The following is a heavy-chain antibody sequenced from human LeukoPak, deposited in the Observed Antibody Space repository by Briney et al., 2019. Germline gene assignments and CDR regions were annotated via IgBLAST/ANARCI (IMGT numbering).Heavy chain of an antibody. V-gene: IGHV1-18*01. CDR2: ISAYNGNT. CDR3: ARGRHVRRSGWYYFDY. Sequence: ASVKVSCKASGYTFTSYGISWVRQAPGQGLEWMGWISAYNGNTNYAQKLQGRVTMTTDTSTSTAYMELRSLRSDDTAVYYCARGRHVRRSGWYYFDYWGQGTLVTVSS. J-gene: IGHJ4*02. D-gene: IGHD6-19*01. CDR1: GYTFTSYG.